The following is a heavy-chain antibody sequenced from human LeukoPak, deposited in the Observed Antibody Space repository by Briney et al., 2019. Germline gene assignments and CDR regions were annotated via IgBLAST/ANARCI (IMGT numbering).Heavy chain of an antibody. V-gene: IGHV3-30*04. CDR3: ARGYSSSWAGEDAFDI. CDR1: GFTFSSYA. D-gene: IGHD6-13*01. Sequence: GGSLRLSCAASGFTFSSYAMRWVRQAPGKGLEWVAVISYDGSNKYYADSVKGRFTISRDNSKNTLYLQMNSLRAEDTAVYYCARGYSSSWAGEDAFDIWGQGTMVTVSS. J-gene: IGHJ3*02. CDR2: ISYDGSNK.